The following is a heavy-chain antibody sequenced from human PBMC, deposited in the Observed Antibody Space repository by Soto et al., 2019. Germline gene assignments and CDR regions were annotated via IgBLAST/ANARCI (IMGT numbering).Heavy chain of an antibody. D-gene: IGHD6-13*01. V-gene: IGHV4-31*03. J-gene: IGHJ4*02. CDR3: ARADRQSGYSSSWVFDS. CDR2: VYYSGST. Sequence: QVQLQESGPGLVKPSQTLSLICTVSGGSINSGGYYWSWIRQHPGKGLEWIGYVYYSGSTYYNPFLRRRVTISAGASENQFALKLSSVTAADTAVYFCARADRQSGYSSSWVFDSWGQGTLVNVSS. CDR1: GGSINSGGYY.